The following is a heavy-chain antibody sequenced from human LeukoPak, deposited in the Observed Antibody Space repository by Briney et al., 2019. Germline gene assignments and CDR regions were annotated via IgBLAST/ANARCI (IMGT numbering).Heavy chain of an antibody. V-gene: IGHV4-39*07. Sequence: KASETLSLTCTVSGGSISSSSYYWGWIRQPPGKGLEWIGSIYYSGSTYYNPSLKSRVTISVDTSKNQFSLKPSSVTAADTAVYYCASVLREPNYYGSGQIDYWGQGTLVTVSS. CDR3: ASVLREPNYYGSGQIDY. CDR1: GGSISSSSYY. CDR2: IYYSGST. D-gene: IGHD3-10*01. J-gene: IGHJ4*02.